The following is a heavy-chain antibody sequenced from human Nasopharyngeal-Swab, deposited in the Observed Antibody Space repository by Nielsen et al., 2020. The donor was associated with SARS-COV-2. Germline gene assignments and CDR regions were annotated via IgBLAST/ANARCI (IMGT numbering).Heavy chain of an antibody. CDR3: ARGGDPREVVAATDCFDP. J-gene: IGHJ5*02. Sequence: WVRQAPGQGLEGMGIINPGGGSARYSQNFQGRVTMTRDTSTSTVYMELSSLRSEDTAVYYCARGGDPREVVAATDCFDPWGQGTLVTVSS. CDR2: INPGGGSA. D-gene: IGHD2-15*01. V-gene: IGHV1-46*01.